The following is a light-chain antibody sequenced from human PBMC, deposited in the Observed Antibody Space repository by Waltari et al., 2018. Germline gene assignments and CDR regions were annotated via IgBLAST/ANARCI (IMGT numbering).Light chain of an antibody. CDR2: GIS. Sequence: ETVLTQSPVTQSVSPGARVALPCRDSQGVRGFLTWYQQKPGQAPRLLVYGISTRATGIPARFSGSGSETEFTLTISGLQSEDFAVYYCQQYGSWPLTFGGGTKVDLK. J-gene: IGKJ4*01. CDR1: QGVRGF. V-gene: IGKV3-15*01. CDR3: QQYGSWPLT.